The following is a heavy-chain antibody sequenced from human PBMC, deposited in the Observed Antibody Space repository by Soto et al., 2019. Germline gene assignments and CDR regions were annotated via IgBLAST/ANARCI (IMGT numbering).Heavy chain of an antibody. Sequence: SQTLSLTCATSGDSVSSDTAAWNWIRQSPSGGLEWLGRTYYRSNWYNDYAVSVKSRITINADTSKNQFSLQLTSVTPEDSAVYYCARDPPYSNSIFDFWGQGTLVTVSS. V-gene: IGHV6-1*01. J-gene: IGHJ4*02. CDR1: GDSVSSDTAA. CDR2: TYYRSNWYN. D-gene: IGHD6-13*01. CDR3: ARDPPYSNSIFDF.